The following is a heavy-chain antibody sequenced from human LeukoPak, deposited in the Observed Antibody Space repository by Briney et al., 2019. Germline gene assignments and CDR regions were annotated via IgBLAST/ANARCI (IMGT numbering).Heavy chain of an antibody. CDR3: ARDRYGSGSYTGSGGWFDP. CDR1: GGSINSGGYY. Sequence: SETLSLTCSVSGGSINSGGYYLSWIRQHPGKGLPWLGYIYYSGSTYYNPFLKSRVTISVDTSKNQFSLKLSSVTAADTAVYYCARDRYGSGSYTGSGGWFDPWGQGTLVTVSS. J-gene: IGHJ5*02. V-gene: IGHV4-31*03. D-gene: IGHD3-10*01. CDR2: IYYSGST.